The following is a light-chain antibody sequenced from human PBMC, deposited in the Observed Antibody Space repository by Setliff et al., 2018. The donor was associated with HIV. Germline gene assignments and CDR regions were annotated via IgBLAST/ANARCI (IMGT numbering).Light chain of an antibody. Sequence: QSVLAQPRSVSGSPGQSVTISCTGTNSDVGGYDYVSWYQQHPGKAPRLIIYDVSKRPSGVSDRFSGSTSANTASLTISGLQPEDEADYYCSSYTGTYSFLFGGGT. J-gene: IGLJ2*01. CDR3: SSYTGTYSFL. CDR1: NSDVGGYDY. CDR2: DVS. V-gene: IGLV2-11*01.